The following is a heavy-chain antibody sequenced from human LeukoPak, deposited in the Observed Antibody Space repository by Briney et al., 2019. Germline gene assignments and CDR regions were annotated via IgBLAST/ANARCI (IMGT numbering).Heavy chain of an antibody. Sequence: SETPSLTCIVSGGSISSGSFYWSWIRQPAAKGLEWIGRIYTSGTTNYNPSLKSRVTISLDTSKNRFSLELSSVTAADTAVYYCAREGLGFSGSGSYPAHYWGQGTLVTVSS. CDR3: AREGLGFSGSGSYPAHY. CDR2: IYTSGTT. J-gene: IGHJ4*02. V-gene: IGHV4-61*02. D-gene: IGHD3-10*01. CDR1: GGSISSGSFY.